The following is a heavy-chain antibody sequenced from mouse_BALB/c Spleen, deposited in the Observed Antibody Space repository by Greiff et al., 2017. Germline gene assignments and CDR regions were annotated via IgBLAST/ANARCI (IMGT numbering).Heavy chain of an antibody. CDR1: GFTFSSFG. V-gene: IGHV5-17*02. CDR3: ARRGDFLYAMDY. CDR2: ISSGSSTI. Sequence: EVHLVESGGGLVQPGGSRKLSCAASGFTFSSFGMHWVRQAPEKGLEWVAYISSGSSTIYYADTVKGRFTISRDNPKNTLFLQMTSLRSEDTAMYDGARRGDFLYAMDYWGQGTSVTVSS. J-gene: IGHJ4*01.